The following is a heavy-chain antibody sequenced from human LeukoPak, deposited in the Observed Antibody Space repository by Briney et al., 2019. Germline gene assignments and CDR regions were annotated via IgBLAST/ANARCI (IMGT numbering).Heavy chain of an antibody. V-gene: IGHV6-1*01. CDR1: GDSVSSNSAA. D-gene: IGHD3-3*01. CDR3: ARELNYDFWSGLRHDYYYGMDV. CDR2: TYYRSKWYN. J-gene: IGHJ6*02. Sequence: SQTLSLTCAISGDSVSSNSAAWNWIRQSPSRGLEWLGRTYYRSKWYNDYAVSVKSRITINPDTSKNQFSLQLNSVTPEDTAVYYCARELNYDFWSGLRHDYYYGMDVWGQGTTVTVSS.